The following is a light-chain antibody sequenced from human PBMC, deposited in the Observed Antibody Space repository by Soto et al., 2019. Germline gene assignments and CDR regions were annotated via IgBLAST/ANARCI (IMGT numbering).Light chain of an antibody. V-gene: IGLV2-14*03. CDR2: DVS. CDR1: SSDVGGYNY. Sequence: QPVLTQPASVSGSPGQSISISCTGTSSDVGGYNYVSWYQHHPGKAPKLMIFDVSNRPSGVSNRFSGSKSGNTASLTISGLQPEDEADYYCSSYTPSNTRQIVFGTGTKVTVL. J-gene: IGLJ1*01. CDR3: SSYTPSNTRQIV.